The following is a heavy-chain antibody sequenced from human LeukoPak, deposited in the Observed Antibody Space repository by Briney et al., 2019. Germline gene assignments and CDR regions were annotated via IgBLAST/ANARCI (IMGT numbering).Heavy chain of an antibody. CDR2: LNADGNSI. D-gene: IGHD5-12*01. V-gene: IGHV3-74*01. CDR3: ARDPAGYSGYDYFDY. CDR1: GFTFSNYW. J-gene: IGHJ4*02. Sequence: PGGSLRLSCAASGFTFSNYWMHWVRQAPGKGLVWVSRLNADGNSITYADSVKGRFTISRDNAKNSLYLQMNSLRAEDTAVYYCARDPAGYSGYDYFDYWGQGTLVTVSS.